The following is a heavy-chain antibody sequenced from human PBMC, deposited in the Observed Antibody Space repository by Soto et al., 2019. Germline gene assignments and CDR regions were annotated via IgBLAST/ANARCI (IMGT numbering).Heavy chain of an antibody. D-gene: IGHD3-22*01. CDR3: ATGCYYDSSGSRKYYYYGMNV. V-gene: IGHV1-18*01. CDR1: GYTFTRYG. J-gene: IGHJ6*02. Sequence: QAQLVQSGAEVKKPGASGKVSCKASGYTFTRYGIDGVRQAPGKGLEWLGGISAYDGNTKYEQMIQGRVALTTDTSTNTADMEMRTLSSDNTALYFCATGCYYDSSGSRKYYYYGMNVWGQGTTVTVSS. CDR2: ISAYDGNT.